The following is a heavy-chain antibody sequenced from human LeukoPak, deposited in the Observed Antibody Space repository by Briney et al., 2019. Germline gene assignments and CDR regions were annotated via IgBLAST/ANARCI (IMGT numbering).Heavy chain of an antibody. CDR2: IYSGGST. D-gene: IGHD6-13*01. Sequence: GGSLRLSCAASGFTVSSNYMSWVRQAPGKGLEWVSVIYSGGSTYYADSVKGRFTISRDNSRNTLYLQMNSLRAEDTAVYYCARGRDSSSWYDFDYWGQGTLVTVSS. CDR1: GFTVSSNY. V-gene: IGHV3-66*02. CDR3: ARGRDSSSWYDFDY. J-gene: IGHJ4*02.